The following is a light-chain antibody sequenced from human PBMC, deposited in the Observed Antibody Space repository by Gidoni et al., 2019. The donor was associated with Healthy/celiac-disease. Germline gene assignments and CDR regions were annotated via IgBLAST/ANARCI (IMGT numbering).Light chain of an antibody. CDR3: QQSYSTPLT. Sequence: IQMTQSPSSLSASLGDRVTITCRASQSISSYLHWYQQKPGKAPKLLIYAASILQSGVPSRFSGSGSGTDFTLTISSLQPEDVATYYCQQSYSTPLTFGGGTKVEIK. CDR2: AAS. V-gene: IGKV1-39*01. CDR1: QSISSY. J-gene: IGKJ4*01.